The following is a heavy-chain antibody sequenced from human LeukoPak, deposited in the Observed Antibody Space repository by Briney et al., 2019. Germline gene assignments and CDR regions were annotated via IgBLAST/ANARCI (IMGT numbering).Heavy chain of an antibody. CDR1: GYTFTSYY. J-gene: IGHJ5*02. CDR2: INPNSGGT. CDR3: ARLVTGYCSGGSCST. Sequence: ASVKVSCKASGYTFTSYYMHWVRQAPGQGLEWMGWINPNSGGTNYAQKFQGRVTMTRDTSISTAYMELSRLRSDDTAVYYCARLVTGYCSGGSCSTWGQGTLVTVSS. D-gene: IGHD2-15*01. V-gene: IGHV1-2*02.